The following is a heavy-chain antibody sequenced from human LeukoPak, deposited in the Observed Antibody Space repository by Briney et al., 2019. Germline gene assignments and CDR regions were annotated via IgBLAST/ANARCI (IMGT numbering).Heavy chain of an antibody. CDR2: IYYSGST. Sequence: SETLSLTCTVSGGSISSSSYYWGWIRQPPGKGLEWIGSIYYSGSTYYNPSLKSRVTISVDTSKNQFSLKLSSVTAADTAVYYCARTRGSFDYWGQRTLVTVST. CDR3: ARTRGSFDY. D-gene: IGHD6-25*01. CDR1: GGSISSSSYY. J-gene: IGHJ4*02. V-gene: IGHV4-39*01.